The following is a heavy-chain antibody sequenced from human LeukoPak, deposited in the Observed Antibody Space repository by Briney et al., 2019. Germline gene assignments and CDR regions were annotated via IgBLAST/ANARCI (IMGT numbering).Heavy chain of an antibody. Sequence: GGSLRLSCAASGFTFSSYGMHWVRQAPGKWLEWVTFIQYDGSNKYYADSVKGRFTISRDNSKNTVYLQMNSLRTEDTAVYYCARSLTMVRAYDYWGQGTLVTVSS. D-gene: IGHD3-10*01. CDR1: GFTFSSYG. V-gene: IGHV3-30*02. CDR2: IQYDGSNK. CDR3: ARSLTMVRAYDY. J-gene: IGHJ4*02.